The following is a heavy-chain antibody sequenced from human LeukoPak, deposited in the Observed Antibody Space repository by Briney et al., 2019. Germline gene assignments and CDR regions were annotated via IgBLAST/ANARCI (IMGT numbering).Heavy chain of an antibody. J-gene: IGHJ5*02. CDR1: GASISNFY. CDR3: ARLHCSSPSCHRNWFDP. Sequence: SETLPLTCTVSGASISNFYWSWIRQPPGKGLEWIGDISYSGSTNYNPSLKSRVTMSVDTSKNQFSLKLRSVTAADTAVYYCARLHCSSPSCHRNWFDPWGQGTLGTVSS. V-gene: IGHV4-59*01. D-gene: IGHD2-2*01. CDR2: ISYSGST.